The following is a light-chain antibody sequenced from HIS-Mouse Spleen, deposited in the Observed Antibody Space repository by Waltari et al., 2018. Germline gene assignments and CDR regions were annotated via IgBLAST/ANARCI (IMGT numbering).Light chain of an antibody. J-gene: IGLJ2*01. CDR1: AFPKKY. Sequence: SYELTQPPSVSVSPGQTARITCSGDAFPKKYAYWYQQKSGQAPLLVIYEDSKRPSGIPEGFSGSSSGTMATLTISGAQVEDEADYYCYSTDSSGNHRVFGGGTKLTVL. CDR3: YSTDSSGNHRV. CDR2: EDS. V-gene: IGLV3-10*01.